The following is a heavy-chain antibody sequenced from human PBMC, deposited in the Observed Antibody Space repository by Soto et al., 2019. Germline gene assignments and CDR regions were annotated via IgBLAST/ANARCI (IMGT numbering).Heavy chain of an antibody. J-gene: IGHJ4*02. V-gene: IGHV4-34*01. CDR2: INHSGST. CDR3: ARASASSMLRGVIIN. D-gene: IGHD3-10*01. CDR1: GGSFSGYY. Sequence: SETLSLTCAVYGGSFSGYYWSWIRQPPGKGLEWIGEINHSGSTNYNPSLKSRVTISVDTSKNQFSMKMTSVTAADTALYYCARASASSMLRGVIINWGQGTQVTVSS.